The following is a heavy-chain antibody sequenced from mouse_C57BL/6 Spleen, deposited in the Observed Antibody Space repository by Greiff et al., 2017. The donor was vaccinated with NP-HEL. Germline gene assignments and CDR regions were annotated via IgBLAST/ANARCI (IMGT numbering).Heavy chain of an antibody. V-gene: IGHV3-6*01. Sequence: EVQLQESGPGLVKPSQSLSLTCSVTGYSITSGYYWNWIRQFPGNKLEWMGYISYDGSNNYNPSLKNRISITRDTSKNQFFLKLNSVTTEDTATYYCARWHDYDGDWYFDVWGTGTTVTVSS. CDR2: ISYDGSN. D-gene: IGHD2-4*01. CDR1: GYSITSGYY. J-gene: IGHJ1*03. CDR3: ARWHDYDGDWYFDV.